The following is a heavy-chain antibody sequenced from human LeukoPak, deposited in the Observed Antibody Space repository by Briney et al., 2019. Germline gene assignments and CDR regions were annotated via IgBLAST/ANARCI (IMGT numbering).Heavy chain of an antibody. V-gene: IGHV3-7*01. D-gene: IGHD3-10*01. CDR2: IKQDGSDK. J-gene: IGHJ4*02. CDR1: GFTFNSYW. Sequence: GGSLRLSCAASGFTFNSYWMTWVRQAPGKGLEWVADIKQDGSDKYYAGSVKGRFTISRDNAKNSLYLQMNSLRAEDTAVYYCARDLIWFGELLLDYWGQGTLVTVSS. CDR3: ARDLIWFGELLLDY.